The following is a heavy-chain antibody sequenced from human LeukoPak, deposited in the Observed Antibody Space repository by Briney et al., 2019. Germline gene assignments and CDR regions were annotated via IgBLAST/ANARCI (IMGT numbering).Heavy chain of an antibody. V-gene: IGHV3-48*02. CDR2: ISSSSSTI. J-gene: IGHJ4*02. D-gene: IGHD3-22*01. Sequence: PGGSLRLSCAASGFTFSSYSMNWVRQAPGTGLEWVSYISSSSSTIYYADSVKGRFTISRDNAKNSLYLPMNSLRDEDTAVYYCARPRTSFPVIVVVPLAYWGQGPLVPVSS. CDR1: GFTFSSYS. CDR3: ARPRTSFPVIVVVPLAY.